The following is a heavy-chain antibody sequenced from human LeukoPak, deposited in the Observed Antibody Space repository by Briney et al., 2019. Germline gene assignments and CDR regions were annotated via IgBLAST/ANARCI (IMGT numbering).Heavy chain of an antibody. D-gene: IGHD3-22*01. CDR2: INPSDDTT. CDR1: GYTFTNYY. CDR3: ARARGINYYDSSGYYSYFDY. V-gene: IGHV1-46*01. J-gene: IGHJ4*02. Sequence: ASVKVSCKASGYTFTNYYIHWVRQAPGQGLEWMGTINPSDDTTTYAQKFQGRVTMTEDTSTDTAYMELSSLRSEDTAVYYCARARGINYYDSSGYYSYFDYWGQGTLVTVSS.